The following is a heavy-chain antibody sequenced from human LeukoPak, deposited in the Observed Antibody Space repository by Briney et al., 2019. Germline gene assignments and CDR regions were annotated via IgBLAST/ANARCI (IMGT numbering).Heavy chain of an antibody. CDR2: SGSGGST. Sequence: GGSLRLSCAASGFTFSNYAMSWVRQAPGKGLEWVSASGSGGSTYYADSVKGRFTISRGSSKNTLYLQMNSLRAEDTAIYYCAKIGGYCISSSCYGWAFDIWAKGQWSPSLQ. CDR1: GFTFSNYA. CDR3: AKIGGYCISSSCYGWAFDI. D-gene: IGHD2-2*01. V-gene: IGHV3-23*01. J-gene: IGHJ3*02.